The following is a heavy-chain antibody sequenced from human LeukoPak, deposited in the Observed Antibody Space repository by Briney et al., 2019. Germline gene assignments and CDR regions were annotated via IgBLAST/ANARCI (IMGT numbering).Heavy chain of an antibody. CDR2: ISSSGNTI. V-gene: IGHV3-48*03. CDR3: AGLDY. CDR1: GFTFSSYE. J-gene: IGHJ4*02. Sequence: GGSLRLSCAASGFTFSSYEMNWVRQAPGKGVEGVSYISSSGNTIYYADSVKGRFTVSRDNAKNSLYLQMNSLGAEDTAVYYCAGLDYWGQGTLVTVSS.